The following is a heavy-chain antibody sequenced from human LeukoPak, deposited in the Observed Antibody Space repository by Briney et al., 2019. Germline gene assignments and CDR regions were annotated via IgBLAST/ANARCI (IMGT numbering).Heavy chain of an antibody. CDR2: IYYSGST. CDR1: GGSISSGVYY. Sequence: SETLSLTCTVSGGSISSGVYYWSWIRQHPGKGLEWIGYIYYSGSTYYNPSLKSRVTISVDTSKNQFSLKLSSVTAADTAVYYCARDSTYGSGSWFDYWGQGTLVTVSS. J-gene: IGHJ4*02. CDR3: ARDSTYGSGSWFDY. D-gene: IGHD3-10*01. V-gene: IGHV4-31*03.